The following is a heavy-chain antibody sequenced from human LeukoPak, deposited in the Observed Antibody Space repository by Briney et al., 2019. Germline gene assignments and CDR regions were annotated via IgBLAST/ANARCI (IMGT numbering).Heavy chain of an antibody. CDR1: GGSISSGSYY. V-gene: IGHV4-61*02. CDR3: AREAPHHRMELPPDY. Sequence: SQTLSLTCTVSGGSISSGSYYWSWIRQPAGKVLGWIRRIYTSGSTNYNPSLKSRVTISVDTSKNQFSLKLSSVTAADTAVYYCAREAPHHRMELPPDYWGQGTLVTVSS. CDR2: IYTSGST. J-gene: IGHJ4*02. D-gene: IGHD1-26*01.